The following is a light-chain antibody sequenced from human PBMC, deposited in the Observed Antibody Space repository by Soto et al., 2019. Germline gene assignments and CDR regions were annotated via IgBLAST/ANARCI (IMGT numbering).Light chain of an antibody. CDR3: QQYNTDART. CDR2: NAS. CDR1: QSISSW. Sequence: DIQMTQSPSTLSASVGDRVTITCRASQSISSWVAWYQKKPGKAPKLLISNASNFLTGVPSRFSGSGSGTEFNLTIRSLQPDECATRYCQQYNTDARTFGQGTKVEIK. V-gene: IGKV1-5*03. J-gene: IGKJ1*01.